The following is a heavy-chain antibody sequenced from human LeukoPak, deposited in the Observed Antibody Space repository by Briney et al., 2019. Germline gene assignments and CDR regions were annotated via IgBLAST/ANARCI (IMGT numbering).Heavy chain of an antibody. V-gene: IGHV3-23*01. Sequence: SGGSLRLSCAASGFTFSSYAMSWVRQAPGKGLEWGSAISGSGGSTYYADSVKGRFTISRDNSKNTLYLQMNSLRGEDTAVYYCARGVGELQALYYYGMDVWGQGTTVTVSS. CDR1: GFTFSSYA. D-gene: IGHD3-10*01. J-gene: IGHJ6*02. CDR2: ISGSGGST. CDR3: ARGVGELQALYYYGMDV.